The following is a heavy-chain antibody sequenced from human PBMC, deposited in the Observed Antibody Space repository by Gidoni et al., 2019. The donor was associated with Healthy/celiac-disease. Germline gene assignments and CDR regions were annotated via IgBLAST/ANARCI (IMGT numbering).Heavy chain of an antibody. CDR1: GYTFTSYD. J-gene: IGHJ6*02. D-gene: IGHD3-10*01. CDR2: MNPNSGNT. V-gene: IGHV1-8*01. CDR3: ARGTYYPYYYYGMDV. Sequence: QVQLVQSGAEVKKPGASVKVSCKASGYTFTSYDINWVRQDTGQGLEWMGWMNPNSGNTGYAQKFQVRVTMTRNTSISTAYMELSSLRSEDTAVYYCARGTYYPYYYYGMDVWGQGTTVTVSS.